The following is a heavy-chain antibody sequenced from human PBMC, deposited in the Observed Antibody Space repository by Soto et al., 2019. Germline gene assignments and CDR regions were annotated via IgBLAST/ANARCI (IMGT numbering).Heavy chain of an antibody. CDR2: IYHSGST. Sequence: SETLSLTCAVSGGSISSSNWWSWVRQPPGKGLEWIGEIYHSGSTNYNPSLKSRVTISVDKSKNQFSLKLSSVTAADTAVYYCANEPRGSNTGVGAAGVWGQGTLVTVSS. J-gene: IGHJ4*02. CDR1: GGSISSSNW. V-gene: IGHV4-4*02. D-gene: IGHD1-26*01. CDR3: ANEPRGSNTGVGAAGV.